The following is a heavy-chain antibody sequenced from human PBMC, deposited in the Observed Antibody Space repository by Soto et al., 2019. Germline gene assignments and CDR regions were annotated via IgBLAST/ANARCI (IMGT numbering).Heavy chain of an antibody. Sequence: PTLVNPTQTLTLTCTFSGFSLSTDDVGVGWIRQPPGKALDWLAVIYWDDDKRYSPSLKSRLTITKDTSKNQVLLTMTNMDPVDTATYFCARSKYSISSFDYWGQGALVTVSS. V-gene: IGHV2-5*02. CDR2: IYWDDDK. CDR1: GFSLSTDDVG. J-gene: IGHJ4*02. D-gene: IGHD6-6*01. CDR3: ARSKYSISSFDY.